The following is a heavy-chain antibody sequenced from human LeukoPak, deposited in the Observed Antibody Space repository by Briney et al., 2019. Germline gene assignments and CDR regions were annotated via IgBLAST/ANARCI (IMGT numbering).Heavy chain of an antibody. Sequence: ASVKVSCKASGYTFTSYGISWVRQAPGQGLEWMGWISAYNGNTNYAQKLQGRVTMTTDTSTSTAYMELRSLRSDDTAVYYCASTSPLYGSGSYYTPFDPWGQGTLVTVSS. V-gene: IGHV1-18*01. CDR2: ISAYNGNT. D-gene: IGHD3-10*01. J-gene: IGHJ5*02. CDR1: GYTFTSYG. CDR3: ASTSPLYGSGSYYTPFDP.